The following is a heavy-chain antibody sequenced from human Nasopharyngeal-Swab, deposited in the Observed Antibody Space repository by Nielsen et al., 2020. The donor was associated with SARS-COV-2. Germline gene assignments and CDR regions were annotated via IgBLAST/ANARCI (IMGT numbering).Heavy chain of an antibody. CDR3: ARDVAAGTTTGLGY. CDR2: ISSSSSTT. CDR1: GFTSSPYR. V-gene: IGHV3-48*02. J-gene: IGHJ4*02. Sequence: GGLLRLSCEASGFTSSPYRMTWVGTAPGKGLEWVSYISSSSSTTYYADSVKGRFTISRDNAKNSLYLQMNSLRDEDTAVYYCARDVAAGTTTGLGYWGQGTLVTVSS. D-gene: IGHD1-7*01.